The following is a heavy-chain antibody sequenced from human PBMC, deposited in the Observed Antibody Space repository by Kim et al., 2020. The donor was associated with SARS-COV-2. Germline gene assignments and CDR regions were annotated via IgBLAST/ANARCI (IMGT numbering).Heavy chain of an antibody. V-gene: IGHV3-21*01. CDR1: GFTFSSYS. D-gene: IGHD6-13*01. Sequence: GGSLRLSCAASGFTFSSYSMNWVRQAPGKGLEWVSSISSSSSYINYADSVKGRFTISRDNAKNSLYLQMNSLRAEDTAVYYCARWRAAAGSDAVDNWGQGTMVTVSS. CDR3: ARWRAAAGSDAVDN. CDR2: ISSSSSYI. J-gene: IGHJ3*02.